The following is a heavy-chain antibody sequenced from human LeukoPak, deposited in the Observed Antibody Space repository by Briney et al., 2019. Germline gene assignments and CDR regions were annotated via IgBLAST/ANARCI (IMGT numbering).Heavy chain of an antibody. Sequence: SVKVSCKASGGTFSSYAISWVRQAPGQGLEWMGRIIPIFGIANYAQKFQGRVTITADKSTSTAYMELSSLRSEDTAVYYCARGTGGAYYFDYWGQGTLITVSS. J-gene: IGHJ4*02. CDR1: GGTFSSYA. V-gene: IGHV1-69*04. D-gene: IGHD3-16*01. CDR3: ARGTGGAYYFDY. CDR2: IIPIFGIA.